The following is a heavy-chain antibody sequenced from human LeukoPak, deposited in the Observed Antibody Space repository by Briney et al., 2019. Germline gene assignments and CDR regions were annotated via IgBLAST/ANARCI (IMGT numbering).Heavy chain of an antibody. J-gene: IGHJ4*02. CDR2: ISSSSSYI. D-gene: IGHD3-16*01. CDR3: ARGGHTFGGEFAPV. Sequence: PGGSLRLSCAASGFTFSSYSMNWVRQAPGKGLEWVSSISSSSSYIYYADSVKGRFTISRDNAKNSLYLQMNSLRAEDTAVYYCARGGHTFGGEFAPVWGQGTLVTVSS. V-gene: IGHV3-21*01. CDR1: GFTFSSYS.